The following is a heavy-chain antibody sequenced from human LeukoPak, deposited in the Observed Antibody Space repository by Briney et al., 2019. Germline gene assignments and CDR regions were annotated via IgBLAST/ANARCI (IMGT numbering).Heavy chain of an antibody. V-gene: IGHV3-9*01. CDR2: ISWNSGSI. D-gene: IGHD3-16*01. CDR3: AKSHYDYVWGSYYYFDY. Sequence: GGSLRLSCAASGFTFDDYAMHWVRQAPGKGLEWVSGISWNSGSIGYADSVKGRFTISRDNAKNSLYLQMNSLRAEDTALYYCAKSHYDYVWGSYYYFDYWGQGTLVTVSS. J-gene: IGHJ4*02. CDR1: GFTFDDYA.